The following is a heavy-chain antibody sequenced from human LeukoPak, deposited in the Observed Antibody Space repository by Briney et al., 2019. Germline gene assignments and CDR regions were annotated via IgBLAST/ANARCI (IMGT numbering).Heavy chain of an antibody. D-gene: IGHD6-19*01. CDR1: GFTVSSNY. J-gene: IGHJ5*02. Sequence: PGGSLRLSCAASGFTVSSNYMSWVRQAPGKGLEWVSVIYSGGSTYYADSVKGRFTISRDNSKNTLYLQMNSLRAEDTAVYYCARDSPYSSVDPWGQGTLVTVSS. CDR2: IYSGGST. V-gene: IGHV3-66*01. CDR3: ARDSPYSSVDP.